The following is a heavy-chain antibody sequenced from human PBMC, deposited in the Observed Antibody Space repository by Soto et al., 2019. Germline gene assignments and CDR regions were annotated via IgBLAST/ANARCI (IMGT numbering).Heavy chain of an antibody. Sequence: GGSLRLSCAASGFTVSSNYMSWVRQAPGKGLEWVSVIYSGGSTYYADSVKGRFTISRDNSKNTLYLQMNSLRAEDTAVYYCARVVTIFGPGGNWFDPWGQGTLVTVSS. V-gene: IGHV3-53*01. CDR3: ARVVTIFGPGGNWFDP. J-gene: IGHJ5*02. CDR1: GFTVSSNY. D-gene: IGHD3-3*01. CDR2: IYSGGST.